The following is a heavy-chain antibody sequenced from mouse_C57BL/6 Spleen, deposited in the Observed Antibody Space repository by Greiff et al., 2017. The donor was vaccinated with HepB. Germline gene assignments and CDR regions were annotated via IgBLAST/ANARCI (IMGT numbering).Heavy chain of an antibody. V-gene: IGHV1-26*01. CDR3: ARVLDYGSQTLYYFDY. Sequence: EVQLQQSGPELVKPGASVKISCKASGYTFTDYYMNWVKQSHGKSLEWIGNINTNNGGTSYNQKFKGKATLTVDKSSSTAYMDLRSLTSAGSAVYYCARVLDYGSQTLYYFDYWGQGTTLTVSS. J-gene: IGHJ2*01. D-gene: IGHD1-1*01. CDR2: INTNNGGT. CDR1: GYTFTDYY.